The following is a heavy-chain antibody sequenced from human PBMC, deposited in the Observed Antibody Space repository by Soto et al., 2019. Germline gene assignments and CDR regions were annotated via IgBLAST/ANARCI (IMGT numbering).Heavy chain of an antibody. D-gene: IGHD2-15*01. CDR3: ARYCSGGSCPRSDAFDI. J-gene: IGHJ3*02. CDR2: ISAYNGNT. V-gene: IGHV1-18*01. CDR1: GYTLTTYG. Sequence: QVQLVQSGAEVKKPGASVKVSCKASGYTLTTYGLSWVRQAPGQGLAWMGWISAYNGNTNYAQNLQGRVTMTTDTSTNTAYMELRSLRSDDTAVYYCARYCSGGSCPRSDAFDIWGQGTMVTVSS.